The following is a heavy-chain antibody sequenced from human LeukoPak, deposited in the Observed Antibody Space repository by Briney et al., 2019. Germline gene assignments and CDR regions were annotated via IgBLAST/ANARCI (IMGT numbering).Heavy chain of an antibody. CDR3: AKEAYSRSLGWVYYYYYYIDV. V-gene: IGHV3-30*02. D-gene: IGHD6-6*01. J-gene: IGHJ6*03. CDR2: IRYDGSNK. CDR1: GFTFGSYG. Sequence: GGSLRLSCAASGFTFGSYGMHWVRQAPGKGLEWVAFIRYDGSNKYYADSVKGRFTISRDNSKTTLYLQMNSLRAEDTAVYYCAKEAYSRSLGWVYYYYYYIDVWGKGTTVPVSS.